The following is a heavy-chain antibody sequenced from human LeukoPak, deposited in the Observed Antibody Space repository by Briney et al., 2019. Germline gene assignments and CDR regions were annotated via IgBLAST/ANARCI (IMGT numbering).Heavy chain of an antibody. CDR2: ISYDGSNK. V-gene: IGHV3-30*18. J-gene: IGHJ6*02. D-gene: IGHD3-22*01. CDR1: GFTFSSYG. CDR3: AKEYDSSGYGMDV. Sequence: GRSLRLSCAASGFTFSSYGMHWVRQAPGKGLEWVAVISYDGSNKYYADSVKGRFTISRDNSKNTLYLQMNSLRAEDTAVYYCAKEYDSSGYGMDVWGQGTLVTVSS.